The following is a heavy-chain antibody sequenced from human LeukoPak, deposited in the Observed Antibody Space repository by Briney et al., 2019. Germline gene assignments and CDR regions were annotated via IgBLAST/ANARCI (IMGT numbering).Heavy chain of an antibody. Sequence: ASVKVSCKASGYTFTGYYMHWVRQAPGQGLEWMGWINPNSGGTNYAQKFQGRVTMSRDTSISTVYMELSRLRSDDTAVYYCARGSSTSWDYFDYWGQGTLVTVSS. CDR2: INPNSGGT. D-gene: IGHD2-2*01. V-gene: IGHV1-2*02. CDR1: GYTFTGYY. J-gene: IGHJ4*02. CDR3: ARGSSTSWDYFDY.